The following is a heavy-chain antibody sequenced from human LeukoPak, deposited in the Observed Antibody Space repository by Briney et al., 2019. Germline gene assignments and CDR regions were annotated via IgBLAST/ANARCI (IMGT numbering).Heavy chain of an antibody. V-gene: IGHV3-66*01. CDR1: GFTFSSYA. CDR2: IYSGGST. J-gene: IGHJ6*02. D-gene: IGHD3-3*01. Sequence: GGSLRLSCAASGFTFSSYAMHWVRQAPGKGLEWVSVIYSGGSTYYADSVKGRFTISRDNSKNTLYLQMNSLRAEDTAVYYCARGKNYDFWSGYFSTARTFYYGMDVWGQGTTVTVSS. CDR3: ARGKNYDFWSGYFSTARTFYYGMDV.